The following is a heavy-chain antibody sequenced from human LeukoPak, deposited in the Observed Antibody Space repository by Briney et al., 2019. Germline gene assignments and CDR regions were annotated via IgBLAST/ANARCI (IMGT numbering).Heavy chain of an antibody. J-gene: IGHJ6*03. CDR1: GFTFSTYW. V-gene: IGHV3-7*01. Sequence: GGSLILSCAASGFTFSTYWMTWVRQAPGKGLEWVANIKQDGSEKYYVDSVKGRFTISRDNAKNSLYLQMNSLRVEDTAVYYCARVLFYDFPYYYFYMDVWGKGTTVTVSS. D-gene: IGHD3-3*01. CDR3: ARVLFYDFPYYYFYMDV. CDR2: IKQDGSEK.